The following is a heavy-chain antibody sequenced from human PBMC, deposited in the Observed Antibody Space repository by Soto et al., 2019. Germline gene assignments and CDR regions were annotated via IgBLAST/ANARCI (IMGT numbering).Heavy chain of an antibody. D-gene: IGHD3-3*01. Sequence: GGSLRLSCAASGFTFSSYAMSWVRQAPGKGLEWVSAISGSGGSTYYADSVKGRFTISRDNSKNTLYLQMNSRRAEDTAVYYCAKDSSPSTLGFWSGYYSNYYYYCMDVWGQGTTVTVSS. V-gene: IGHV3-23*01. J-gene: IGHJ6*02. CDR3: AKDSSPSTLGFWSGYYSNYYYYCMDV. CDR1: GFTFSSYA. CDR2: ISGSGGST.